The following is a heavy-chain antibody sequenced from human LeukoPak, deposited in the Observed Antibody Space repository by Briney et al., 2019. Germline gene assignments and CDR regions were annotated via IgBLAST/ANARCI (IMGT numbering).Heavy chain of an antibody. Sequence: GGSLRLSCAASGFTFRDYDMSWVRQAPGKGLEWVSVIYSGGSTYYADSVKGRFTISRDNSKNTLYLQMNSLRAEDTAVYYCARDVGYDILTGYYSPGGWGQGTLVTVSS. CDR2: IYSGGST. D-gene: IGHD3-9*01. V-gene: IGHV3-66*01. CDR1: GFTFRDYD. CDR3: ARDVGYDILTGYYSPGG. J-gene: IGHJ4*02.